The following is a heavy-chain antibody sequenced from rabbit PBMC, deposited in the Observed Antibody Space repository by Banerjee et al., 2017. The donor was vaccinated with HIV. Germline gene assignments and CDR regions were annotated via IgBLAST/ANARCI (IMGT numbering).Heavy chain of an antibody. J-gene: IGHJ4*01. V-gene: IGHV1S40*01. Sequence: QSLEESGGDLVKPGASLTLTCTASGFDFSNNAMCWVRQAPGKGLEWVACIYAGSGGSPAYASWAKGRFTISKTSSTTVTLQMTSLTAADTATHFCARGYHGYAGWGLWGPGTLVTVS. CDR3: ARGYHGYAGWGL. D-gene: IGHD7-1*01. CDR1: GFDFSNNA. CDR2: IYAGSGGSP.